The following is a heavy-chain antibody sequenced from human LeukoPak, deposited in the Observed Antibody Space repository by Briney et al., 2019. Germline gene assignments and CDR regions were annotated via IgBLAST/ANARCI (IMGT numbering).Heavy chain of an antibody. CDR2: ISYDGSNK. J-gene: IGHJ3*02. CDR3: ARDYLHHDAFDI. Sequence: QPGGSLRLSCAASGFTFSSYAMHWVRQAPGKGLEWVAVISYDGSNKYYADSVKGRFTISRDNSKNTLYLQMNSPRAEDTAVYYCARDYLHHDAFDIWGQGTMVTVSS. V-gene: IGHV3-30-3*01. CDR1: GFTFSSYA.